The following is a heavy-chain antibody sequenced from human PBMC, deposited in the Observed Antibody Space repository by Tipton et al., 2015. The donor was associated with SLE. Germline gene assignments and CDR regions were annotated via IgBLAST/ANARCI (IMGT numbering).Heavy chain of an antibody. CDR1: GASVRSTSYH. CDR2: IYYDGTA. J-gene: IGHJ4*02. D-gene: IGHD6-19*01. Sequence: TLPLTCFVSGASVRSTSYHWGWIRQPPGKGLEWIGNIYYDGTAYSTPSLESRVSISVDTSKNQVSLRLASVTAADTAVYYCATVRLQRDGWYPWDFWGQGTLVTV. V-gene: IGHV4-39*07. CDR3: ATVRLQRDGWYPWDF.